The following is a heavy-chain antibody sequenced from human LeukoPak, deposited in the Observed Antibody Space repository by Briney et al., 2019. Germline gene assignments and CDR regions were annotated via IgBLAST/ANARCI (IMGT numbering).Heavy chain of an antibody. V-gene: IGHV4-59*01. J-gene: IGHJ4*02. D-gene: IGHD5-12*01. CDR3: ARVGGYSGYAVI. Sequence: PSETLSLTCTVSGGSISSYYWSWIRQPPGKGLEWVGYIYYSGSTNYNPSLKRRVTISVDTSKNQFSLKLSSVTAADTAVYYCARVGGYSGYAVIWGQGTLVTVSS. CDR1: GGSISSYY. CDR2: IYYSGST.